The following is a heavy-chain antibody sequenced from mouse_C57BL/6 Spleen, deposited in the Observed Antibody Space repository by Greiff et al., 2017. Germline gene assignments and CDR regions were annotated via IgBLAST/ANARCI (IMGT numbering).Heavy chain of an antibody. J-gene: IGHJ2*01. Sequence: EVMLVESGGGLVKPGGSLKLSCAASGFTFSSYTMSWVRQTPEKRLEWVATISGGGGNTYYPDSVKGRFTISRDNAKNTLYLQMSSLRSEDTALYYCARHVIYPNCFDYWGQGTTLTVSS. D-gene: IGHD2-3*01. CDR3: ARHVIYPNCFDY. CDR2: ISGGGGNT. V-gene: IGHV5-9*01. CDR1: GFTFSSYT.